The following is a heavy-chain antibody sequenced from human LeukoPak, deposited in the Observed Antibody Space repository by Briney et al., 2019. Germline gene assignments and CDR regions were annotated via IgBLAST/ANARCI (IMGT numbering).Heavy chain of an antibody. CDR1: GYTFTSYG. Sequence: ASVKVSCKASGYTFTSYGISWVRQAPGQGLEWMGGIIPIFGTANYAQKFQGRVTITADESTSTAYMELSSLRSEDTAVYYCARSPARITMVRGAHIGDYYYMDVWGKGTTVTISS. CDR2: IIPIFGTA. CDR3: ARSPARITMVRGAHIGDYYYMDV. V-gene: IGHV1-69*13. J-gene: IGHJ6*03. D-gene: IGHD3-10*01.